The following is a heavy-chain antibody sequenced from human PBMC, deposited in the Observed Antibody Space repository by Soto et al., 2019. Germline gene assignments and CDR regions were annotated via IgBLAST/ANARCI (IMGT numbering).Heavy chain of an antibody. Sequence: QVHLQESGPGLVKPSETLSLTCTVSGASITSSYWTWVRQPPGKGLEWIGYVYHSGSTNYNPSLKSRVTLSVSTSKTQFSLRLTSVTAADTAVYYCATGYDWFAPWGQGALVTVSS. CDR1: GASITSSY. D-gene: IGHD7-27*01. CDR2: VYHSGST. J-gene: IGHJ5*02. CDR3: ATGYDWFAP. V-gene: IGHV4-59*03.